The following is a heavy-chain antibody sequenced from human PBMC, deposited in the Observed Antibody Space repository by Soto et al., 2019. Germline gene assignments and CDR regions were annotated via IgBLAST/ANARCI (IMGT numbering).Heavy chain of an antibody. CDR1: GGSISSYY. D-gene: IGHD4-4*01. Sequence: SETLSLTCTVSGGSISSYYWSWIRQPPGKGLEWIGYIYYSGSTNYNPSLKSRVTISVDTSKNQFSLKLSSVTAADTAVYYCARDGKVTTHYYYYGMDVWGQGTTVTVSS. CDR3: ARDGKVTTHYYYYGMDV. CDR2: IYYSGST. J-gene: IGHJ6*02. V-gene: IGHV4-59*01.